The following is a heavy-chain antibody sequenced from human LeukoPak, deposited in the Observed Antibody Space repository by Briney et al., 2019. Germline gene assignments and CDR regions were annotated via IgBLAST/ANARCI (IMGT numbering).Heavy chain of an antibody. CDR2: INPNSGGT. CDR3: ARVRSGYNDY. V-gene: IGHV1-2*02. Sequence: ASVKVSCKASRYTFTGYYMHWVRQAPGQGLEWMGWINPNSGGTNYAQKFQGRVTMTRDTSISTASMELSRLKSDDTSVYYCARVRSGYNDYWGQGTLVTVSS. CDR1: RYTFTGYY. D-gene: IGHD3-22*01. J-gene: IGHJ4*02.